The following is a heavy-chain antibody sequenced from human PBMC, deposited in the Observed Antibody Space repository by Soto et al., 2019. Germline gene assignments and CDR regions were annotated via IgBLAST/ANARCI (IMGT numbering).Heavy chain of an antibody. CDR3: AYSRDFWRGYRTY. J-gene: IGHJ4*02. Sequence: ESGGGLVQPGGSLRLSCAASGFTFSSYSMNWVRQAPGKGLEWVSYISSSSSTIYYADSVKGRFTISRDNAKDSLYLQMNSLRDEDTAVYYCAYSRDFWRGYRTYWGQGTLVTVSS. D-gene: IGHD3-3*01. CDR1: GFTFSSYS. V-gene: IGHV3-48*02. CDR2: ISSSSSTI.